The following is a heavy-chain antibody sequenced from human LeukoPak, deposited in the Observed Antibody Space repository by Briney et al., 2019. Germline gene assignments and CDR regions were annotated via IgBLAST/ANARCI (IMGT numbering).Heavy chain of an antibody. CDR2: ISGSGGST. Sequence: RLGGSLRLSCAASGFIFSSYAMSWVRQAPGKGLEWVSTISGSGGSTYYADSVKGRFTISRDNSKNTLYLQMNSLRAEDTAFHYCASRAAFEKNDYWGQGTLVTVSS. D-gene: IGHD3-10*01. J-gene: IGHJ4*02. CDR3: ASRAAFEKNDY. CDR1: GFIFSSYA. V-gene: IGHV3-23*01.